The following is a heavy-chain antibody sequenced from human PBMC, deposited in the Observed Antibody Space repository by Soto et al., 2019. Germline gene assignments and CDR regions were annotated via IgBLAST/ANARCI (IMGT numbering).Heavy chain of an antibody. CDR2: IIVAGDT. V-gene: IGHV3-13*01. CDR3: ARRDTDKMSGFDGLDV. CDR1: GFTFSTYD. D-gene: IGHD5-18*01. Sequence: EVLLVESGGGLVQPGGSLRLSCTTSGFTFSTYDMHWVRQGAGKGLEWVSGIIVAGDTFYPDSGKGRFIISRENAKNSLYLQMDSLRVEDTAVYYCARRDTDKMSGFDGLDVWGQGTKVTVSS. J-gene: IGHJ3*01.